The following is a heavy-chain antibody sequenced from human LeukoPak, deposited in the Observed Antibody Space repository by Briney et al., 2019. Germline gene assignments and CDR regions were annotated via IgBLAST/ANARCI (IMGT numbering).Heavy chain of an antibody. D-gene: IGHD3-10*01. CDR1: GGSISSYY. J-gene: IGHJ3*02. CDR3: ARRSPMVRDDAFDI. CDR2: IYYSGST. V-gene: IGHV4-59*08. Sequence: PSETLSLTCTVSGGSISSYYWSWIRQPPGKGLEWIGYIYYSGSTNYNPSLKSRVTISVDTSKNQFSLKLSSVTAADTAVHYCARRSPMVRDDAFDIWGQGTMVTVSS.